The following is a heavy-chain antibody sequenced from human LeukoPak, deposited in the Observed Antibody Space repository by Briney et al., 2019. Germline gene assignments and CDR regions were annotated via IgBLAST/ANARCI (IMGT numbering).Heavy chain of an antibody. J-gene: IGHJ4*02. CDR2: IYYSRST. Sequence: SETLSLTCTVSGGSISSYYWSWIRQPPGKGLEWIGYIYYSRSTNYNPSLKSRVTISVDTSKNQFSLKLSSVTAADTAVYYCARDRASIAAAGHFDYWGQGTLVTVSS. V-gene: IGHV4-59*01. CDR3: ARDRASIAAAGHFDY. D-gene: IGHD6-13*01. CDR1: GGSISSYY.